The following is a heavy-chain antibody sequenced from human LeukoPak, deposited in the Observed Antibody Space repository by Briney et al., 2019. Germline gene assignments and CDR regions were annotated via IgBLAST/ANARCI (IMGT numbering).Heavy chain of an antibody. CDR3: AISGYDSFDY. J-gene: IGHJ4*02. CDR2: IYYSGST. V-gene: IGHV4-39*01. D-gene: IGHD5-12*01. Sequence: SETLSLSCTVSGGSISSSSYYWGWIRQPPGKGLEWIGSIYYSGSTYYNPSLKSRVTISVDTSKNQFSQKLSSVTAADTAVYYCAISGYDSFDYWGQGTLVTVSS. CDR1: GGSISSSSYY.